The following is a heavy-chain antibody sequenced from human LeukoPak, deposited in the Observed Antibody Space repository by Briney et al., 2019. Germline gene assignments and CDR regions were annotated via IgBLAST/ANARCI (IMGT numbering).Heavy chain of an antibody. V-gene: IGHV1-69*01. CDR1: GGTFSSYA. Sequence: SVRVSCKASGGTFSSYAISWVRQAPGQGLEWMGGIIPIFGTANYAQKFQGRVTITADESTSTAYMELSSLRSEDTAVYYCARGALGYCSSTSCSGEYFQHWGQGTLVTVSS. J-gene: IGHJ1*01. CDR3: ARGALGYCSSTSCSGEYFQH. CDR2: IIPIFGTA. D-gene: IGHD2-2*01.